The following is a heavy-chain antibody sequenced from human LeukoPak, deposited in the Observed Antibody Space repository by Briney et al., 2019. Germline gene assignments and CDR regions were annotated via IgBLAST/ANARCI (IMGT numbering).Heavy chain of an antibody. CDR1: GYTFIHYY. CDR2: INPDNGNT. J-gene: IGHJ4*02. CDR3: ATYYCSTTSCYPYFFDY. D-gene: IGHD2-2*01. Sequence: ASVKVSCKASGYTFIHYYMHWVRQAPGQGLEWMGWINPDNGNTKYAQKFQGRVTMTTDTSTSTAHMELRSLRSDDTAVYYCATYYCSTTSCYPYFFDYWGQGTLVTVSS. V-gene: IGHV1-18*04.